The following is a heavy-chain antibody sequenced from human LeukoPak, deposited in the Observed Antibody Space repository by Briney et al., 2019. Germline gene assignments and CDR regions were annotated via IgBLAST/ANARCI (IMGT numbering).Heavy chain of an antibody. J-gene: IGHJ4*02. CDR3: ARDRKHAYCSSTSCYRRGFDY. Sequence: GASVKVSCKASGYTFTSYGISWVRQAPGQGLEWMGWISAYNGNTNYAQKLQGRVTMTTDTSTSTAYMELRSLRSDDTAVYYCARDRKHAYCSSTSCYRRGFDYWGQGTLVTVSS. CDR1: GYTFTSYG. CDR2: ISAYNGNT. V-gene: IGHV1-18*01. D-gene: IGHD2-2*01.